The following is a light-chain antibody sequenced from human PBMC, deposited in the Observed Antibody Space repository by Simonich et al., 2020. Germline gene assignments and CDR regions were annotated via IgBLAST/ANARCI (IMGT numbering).Light chain of an antibody. Sequence: DIVMTQSPDSLAVSLGERATINCKSSQSVLYSSNNKNYLAWYQQKPGQPPKLVIYWESTRESGVPDRFSGGGYGTDFTLTISSLQAEDVAVYYCQQDYSTPRAFGQGTKVEIK. CDR3: QQDYSTPRA. CDR1: QSVLYSSNNKNY. CDR2: WES. V-gene: IGKV4-1*01. J-gene: IGKJ1*01.